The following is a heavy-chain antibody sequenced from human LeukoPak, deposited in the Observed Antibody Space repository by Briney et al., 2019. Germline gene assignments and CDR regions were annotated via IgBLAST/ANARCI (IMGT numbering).Heavy chain of an antibody. V-gene: IGHV3-23*01. D-gene: IGHD3-16*01. CDR1: GFTFSSYT. Sequence: GGSLRLSCAASGFTFSSYTMYWVRQPPGKGLEWVSIIGRSGGGIHYADSVKGRFTIFRDDSKNSLYLQMNSLRAEDTAVYFCARGGGLDVWGQGATVTVSS. CDR3: ARGGGLDV. J-gene: IGHJ6*02. CDR2: IGRSGGGI.